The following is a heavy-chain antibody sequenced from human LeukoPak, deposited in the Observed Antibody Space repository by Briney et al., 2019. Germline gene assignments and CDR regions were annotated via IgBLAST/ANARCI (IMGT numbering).Heavy chain of an antibody. J-gene: IGHJ4*02. Sequence: PSETLSLTCTVSGGSVSSGSYYWSWIRPPPGKGLGWSGYIYYSGSTNYNPSLKSRVTISVDTSKNQFSLKLSSVTAADTAVYYCARLRGYSGYDYLDYWGQGTLVTVSS. D-gene: IGHD5-12*01. CDR3: ARLRGYSGYDYLDY. CDR2: IYYSGST. CDR1: GGSVSSGSYY. V-gene: IGHV4-61*01.